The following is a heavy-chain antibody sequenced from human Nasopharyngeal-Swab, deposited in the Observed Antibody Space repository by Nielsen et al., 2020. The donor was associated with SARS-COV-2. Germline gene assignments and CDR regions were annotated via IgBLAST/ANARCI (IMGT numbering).Heavy chain of an antibody. J-gene: IGHJ5*02. CDR3: ARDRHSSGWYWFDP. CDR1: GYTFTSYA. CDR2: INAGNGNT. D-gene: IGHD6-19*01. Sequence: ASVKVSCKASGYTFTSYAMHWVRQAPGQRLEWMGWINAGNGNTKYSQKFRGRVTFTRDTSASTAYMELSSLSSEDTAVYYCARDRHSSGWYWFDPWGQGTLVTVSS. V-gene: IGHV1-3*01.